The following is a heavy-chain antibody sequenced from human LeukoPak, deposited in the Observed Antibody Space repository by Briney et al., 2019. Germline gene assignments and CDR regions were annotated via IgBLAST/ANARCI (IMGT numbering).Heavy chain of an antibody. V-gene: IGHV3-30*04. D-gene: IGHD3-22*01. J-gene: IGHJ4*02. CDR2: ISYDVSNK. Sequence: GGSLRLSCAASGFTFSSYAMHWVRQAPGKGLEWVAVISYDVSNKYYADSVKGRFTTSRDHSKNTLYLQMNSLRAEDTAVYYCARDSSGYQTDYWGQGTLVTVSS. CDR1: GFTFSSYA. CDR3: ARDSSGYQTDY.